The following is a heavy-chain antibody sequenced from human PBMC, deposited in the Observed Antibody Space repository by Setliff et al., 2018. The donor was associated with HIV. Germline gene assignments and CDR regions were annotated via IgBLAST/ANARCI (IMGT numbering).Heavy chain of an antibody. J-gene: IGHJ5*02. Sequence: GGSLRLSCTTSGFTFGDYPMGWFRQAPGKGLEWVSFIRTEAYGGTTEYAASVEGRFSISRDDSKSIVYLQMNSLRTEDTAVYYCTRGGRPTDEYVWFDPWGQGTLVTVSS. D-gene: IGHD4-17*01. V-gene: IGHV3-49*03. CDR3: TRGGRPTDEYVWFDP. CDR1: GFTFGDYP. CDR2: IRTEAYGGTT.